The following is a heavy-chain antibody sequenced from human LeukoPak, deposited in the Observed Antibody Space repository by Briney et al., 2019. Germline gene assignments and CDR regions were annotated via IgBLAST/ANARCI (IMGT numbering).Heavy chain of an antibody. J-gene: IGHJ4*02. V-gene: IGHV3-30*04. CDR2: ISYDGSNK. CDR1: GFTFSSYT. Sequence: PGGSPRLSCAASGFTFSSYTMHWVRQAPGKGLEWVAVISYDGSNKYYADSVKGRFTISRDNSKNTLYLQMNSLRAEDTAVYYCAREGTIFGVVIDWGQGTLVTVSS. D-gene: IGHD3-3*01. CDR3: AREGTIFGVVID.